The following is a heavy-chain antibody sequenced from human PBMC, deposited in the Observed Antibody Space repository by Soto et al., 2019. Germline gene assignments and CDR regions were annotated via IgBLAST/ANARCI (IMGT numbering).Heavy chain of an antibody. CDR1: GYTLTSYD. Sequence: ASVKVSCKASGYTLTSYDINWVRQATGQGLEWMGWMNPNSGNTGYAQKFQGRVTMTRNTSISTAYMELSSLRSEDTAVYYCARRDQGYSSSWYYYYYYMDVWGKGTTVTVSS. CDR3: ARRDQGYSSSWYYYYYYMDV. V-gene: IGHV1-8*01. CDR2: MNPNSGNT. J-gene: IGHJ6*03. D-gene: IGHD6-13*01.